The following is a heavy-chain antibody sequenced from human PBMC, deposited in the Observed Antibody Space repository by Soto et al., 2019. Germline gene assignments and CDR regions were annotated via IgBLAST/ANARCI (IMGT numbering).Heavy chain of an antibody. J-gene: IGHJ6*03. CDR1: SCSISSSNW. CDR3: ASGGRRKYYYYYMDV. V-gene: IGHV4-4*02. D-gene: IGHD3-16*01. Sequence: SETLSLTCAVSSCSISSSNWWSWVRQPPGKGLEWIGEIYHSGSTNYNPSLKSRVTISVDKSKNQFSLKLSSVTAADTAVYYCASGGRRKYYYYYMDVWGKGTTVTVSS. CDR2: IYHSGST.